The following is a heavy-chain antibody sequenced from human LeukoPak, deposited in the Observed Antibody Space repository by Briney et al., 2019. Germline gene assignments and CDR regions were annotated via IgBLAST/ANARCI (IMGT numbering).Heavy chain of an antibody. CDR3: ARDSGDYPYYFDS. J-gene: IGHJ4*02. Sequence: PSEPLSLTCAVSGGSISSGNYSWNWIRQPPGMGLEWIGYIYHTGHTYYNPSLKSRVTIAVDRSKNQFSLKLSSVTAADTAVYYCARDSGDYPYYFDSWGQGALVTVSS. V-gene: IGHV4-30-2*01. D-gene: IGHD3-10*01. CDR1: GGSISSGNYS. CDR2: IYHTGHT.